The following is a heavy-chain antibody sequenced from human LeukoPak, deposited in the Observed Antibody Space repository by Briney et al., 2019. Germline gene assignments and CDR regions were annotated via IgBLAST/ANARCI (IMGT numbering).Heavy chain of an antibody. V-gene: IGHV1-69*01. J-gene: IGHJ3*02. D-gene: IGHD3-10*01. CDR2: IIPIFGTA. Sequence: GSSVKVSCKASGGTFSSYAISWVRQAPGQGLEWMGGIIPIFGTANYAQKFQGRVTITADESTSTAYMELSSLRSEDTAVYYCARDVGRFGDRMNYAFDIWGQGTMVTVSS. CDR1: GGTFSSYA. CDR3: ARDVGRFGDRMNYAFDI.